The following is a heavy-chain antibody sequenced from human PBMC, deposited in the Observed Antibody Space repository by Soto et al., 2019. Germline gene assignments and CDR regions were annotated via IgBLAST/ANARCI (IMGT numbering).Heavy chain of an antibody. Sequence: SQTLSLTCAISGDSVSSNSAAWNWIRQSPSRGLEWLGRTYYRSKWYNDYAVSVKSRITINPDTSKNQFSLQLNSVTPEDTAVYYCARSDPGNGYNYYYYYGMDVWGQGTTVTVSS. CDR1: GDSVSSNSAA. D-gene: IGHD5-12*01. V-gene: IGHV6-1*01. J-gene: IGHJ6*02. CDR2: TYYRSKWYN. CDR3: ARSDPGNGYNYYYYYGMDV.